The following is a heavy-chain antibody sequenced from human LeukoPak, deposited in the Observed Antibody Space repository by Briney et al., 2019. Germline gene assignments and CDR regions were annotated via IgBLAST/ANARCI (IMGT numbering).Heavy chain of an antibody. CDR3: AKDRRYCSSTSCHYFDY. D-gene: IGHD2-2*01. V-gene: IGHV3-30*02. Sequence: GGSLRLSCAASGFTFSSYGMHWVRQAPGKGLEWVAFIRYDGSNKYYADTVKGRFTISRDNSKNTLYLQMNSLRAEDTAVYYCAKDRRYCSSTSCHYFDYWGQGTLVTVSS. J-gene: IGHJ4*02. CDR1: GFTFSSYG. CDR2: IRYDGSNK.